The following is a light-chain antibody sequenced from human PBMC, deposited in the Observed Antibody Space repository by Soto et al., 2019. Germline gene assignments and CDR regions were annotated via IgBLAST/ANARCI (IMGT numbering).Light chain of an antibody. CDR1: QGISRS. CDR3: QQSYTTPQYT. V-gene: IGKV1-12*01. Sequence: DIQMTQSPSSVSAFVGDRVIITCRASQGISRSLAWYQQKSGEAPKLLIYAASNLQSGVPSRFSGSGSGTDFTLTITRLQPEDFAAYYCQQSYTTPQYTFGQGTKLEIK. CDR2: AAS. J-gene: IGKJ2*01.